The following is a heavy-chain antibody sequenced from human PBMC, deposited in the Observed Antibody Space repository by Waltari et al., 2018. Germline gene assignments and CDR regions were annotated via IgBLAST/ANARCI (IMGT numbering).Heavy chain of an antibody. J-gene: IGHJ4*02. V-gene: IGHV1-69*02. Sequence: QVQLVQSGAEVKKPGSSVKVSCKASGGTFSSYTISWVRQAPGQGLEWMGRINPIRGIANYAQKFQGRVTITADKSTSTAYMELSSLRSEDTAVYYCASQDTALGYWGQGTLVTVAS. CDR2: INPIRGIA. CDR3: ASQDTALGY. CDR1: GGTFSSYT. D-gene: IGHD5-18*01.